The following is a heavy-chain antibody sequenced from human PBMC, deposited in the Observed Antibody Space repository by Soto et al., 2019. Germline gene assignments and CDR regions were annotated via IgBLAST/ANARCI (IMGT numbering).Heavy chain of an antibody. CDR3: ARDATGYSSGWYFDY. Sequence: QVQLQESGPGLVKPSQTLSLTCTVSGGSISSGGYYWSWISQHPGKGLEWIGYIYYSGSTYYNPSLKSRVTISVDTSKNQFSLKLSSVTAADTAVYYCARDATGYSSGWYFDYWGQGTLVTVSS. V-gene: IGHV4-31*03. J-gene: IGHJ4*02. CDR2: IYYSGST. D-gene: IGHD6-19*01. CDR1: GGSISSGGYY.